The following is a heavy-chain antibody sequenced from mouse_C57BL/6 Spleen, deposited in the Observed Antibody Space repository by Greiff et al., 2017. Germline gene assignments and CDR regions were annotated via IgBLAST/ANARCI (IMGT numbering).Heavy chain of an antibody. D-gene: IGHD4-1*01. Sequence: EVMLVESGGGLVQPGGSLKLSCAASGFTFSDYGMAWVRQAPRKGPEWVAFISNLAYSIYYADTVTGRFTISRENAKNTLYLEMSSLRSEDTAMYYCARHVGGTNYFDYWGQGTTLTVSS. J-gene: IGHJ2*01. CDR3: ARHVGGTNYFDY. V-gene: IGHV5-15*01. CDR1: GFTFSDYG. CDR2: ISNLAYSI.